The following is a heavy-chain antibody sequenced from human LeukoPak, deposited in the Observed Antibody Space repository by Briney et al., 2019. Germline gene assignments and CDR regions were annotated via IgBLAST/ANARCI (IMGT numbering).Heavy chain of an antibody. CDR2: ISGSGGST. V-gene: IGHV3-23*01. D-gene: IGHD4-17*01. CDR3: AREGMNDYGDYADY. J-gene: IGHJ4*02. CDR1: GFTFSSYA. Sequence: PGGSLRLSCAASGFTFSSYAMSWVRQAPGKGLEWVSAISGSGGSTYYADSVKGRFTISRDNAKNTLYLQMNSLRAEDTAVYYCAREGMNDYGDYADYWGQGTLVTVSS.